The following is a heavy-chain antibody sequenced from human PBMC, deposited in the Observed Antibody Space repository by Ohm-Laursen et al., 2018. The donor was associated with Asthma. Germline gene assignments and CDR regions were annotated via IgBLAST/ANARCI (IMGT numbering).Heavy chain of an antibody. CDR3: GRKQGSCIVSTCYSLDF. CDR1: GGTFSNYV. J-gene: IGHJ4*02. Sequence: SSVKVSCKSSGGTFSNYVIGWVRQAPGQGLEWMGGINSVFRTTDYAQKFQGRVTITADESTATVYMELSSLRSDDTALYYCGRKQGSCIVSTCYSLDFWGQGTRVTVST. CDR2: INSVFRTT. D-gene: IGHD2-15*01. V-gene: IGHV1-69*01.